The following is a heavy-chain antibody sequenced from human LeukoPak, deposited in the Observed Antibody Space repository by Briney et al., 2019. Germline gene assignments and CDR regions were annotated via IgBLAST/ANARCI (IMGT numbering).Heavy chain of an antibody. V-gene: IGHV1-18*01. Sequence: VASVKVSCKASGGTFSSYAINWLRQAPGQGLEWMGWVSGYNGNTDYAQKFQGRVTMTTDRSTNTVYMELRSLRSDDTAVYYCARDRPVMITFGGVIIAAYWGQGTLVSVSS. CDR2: VSGYNGNT. CDR3: ARDRPVMITFGGVIIAAY. D-gene: IGHD3-16*02. CDR1: GGTFSSYA. J-gene: IGHJ4*02.